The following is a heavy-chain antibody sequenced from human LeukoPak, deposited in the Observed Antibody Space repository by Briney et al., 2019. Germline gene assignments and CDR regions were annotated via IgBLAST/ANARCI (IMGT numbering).Heavy chain of an antibody. Sequence: SVKVSCKASGFTFTSSAMQWVRQARGQRLEWIGWIVVGSGNTNYAQKFQERVTITRDMSTSTAYMELSSLRSDDTAVYYCARDDNYGIFVNVDYWGQGTLVTVSS. CDR3: ARDDNYGIFVNVDY. D-gene: IGHD4-11*01. CDR2: IVVGSGNT. J-gene: IGHJ4*02. CDR1: GFTFTSSA. V-gene: IGHV1-58*02.